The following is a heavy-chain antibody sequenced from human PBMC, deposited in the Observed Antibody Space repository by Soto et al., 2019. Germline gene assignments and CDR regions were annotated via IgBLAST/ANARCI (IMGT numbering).Heavy chain of an antibody. Sequence: GGSLRLSCAASGFTFSSYAMSCVRQAPGKGLEWVSAISGSGGSTYYADSVKGRFTISRDNSKNTLYLQMNSLRAEDTAVYYCAKDHHHGPPTLLVVPAGIGYWGQGTLVTVSS. CDR3: AKDHHHGPPTLLVVPAGIGY. CDR1: GFTFSSYA. V-gene: IGHV3-23*01. D-gene: IGHD2-2*01. CDR2: ISGSGGST. J-gene: IGHJ4*02.